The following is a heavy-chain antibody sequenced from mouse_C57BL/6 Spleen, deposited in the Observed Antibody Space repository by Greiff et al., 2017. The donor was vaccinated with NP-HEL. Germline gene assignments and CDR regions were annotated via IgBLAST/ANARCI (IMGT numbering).Heavy chain of an antibody. CDR3: ARDGYDGYFDY. CDR1: GYTFTSYW. V-gene: IGHV1-64*01. D-gene: IGHD2-2*01. Sequence: QVQLQQPGAELVKPGASVKLSCKASGYTFTSYWMHWVKQRPGQGLEWIGMIHPNSGSTNNNEKFKSKATLTVDKSSSTAYMQLSSLTSEDSAVYYCARDGYDGYFDYWGQGTTLTVSS. CDR2: IHPNSGST. J-gene: IGHJ2*01.